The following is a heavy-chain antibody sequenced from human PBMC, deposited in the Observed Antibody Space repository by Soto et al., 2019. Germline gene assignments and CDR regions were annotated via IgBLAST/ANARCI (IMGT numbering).Heavy chain of an antibody. J-gene: IGHJ4*02. CDR3: ARESSGYSSYFDY. Sequence: EGQLVGSGGGLIQPGGSLXLSCAASGLXFXNYWMHWVRQAPGKGLVWVSRIKNDGTNTNYADSVKGRFTISRDNAKNTLYLQMDSLRAEDTAVYYCARESSGYSSYFDYWGQGILVTVSS. CDR1: GLXFXNYW. CDR2: IKNDGTNT. V-gene: IGHV3-74*01. D-gene: IGHD5-12*01.